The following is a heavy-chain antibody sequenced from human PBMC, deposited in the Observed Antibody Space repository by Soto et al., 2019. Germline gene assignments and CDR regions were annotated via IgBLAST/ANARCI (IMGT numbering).Heavy chain of an antibody. D-gene: IGHD3-22*01. CDR1: GGTFSSYA. CDR2: IIPIFGTA. Sequence: QVQLVQSGAEVKKPGSSVKVSCKASGGTFSSYAISWVRQAPGQGLEWMGGIIPIFGTANYAQKFQGRVRITADESTSTAYMELSSLRSEDTAVYYCARVVRPYYYDSSGYAGEYYFDYWGQGTLVTVSS. V-gene: IGHV1-69*12. CDR3: ARVVRPYYYDSSGYAGEYYFDY. J-gene: IGHJ4*02.